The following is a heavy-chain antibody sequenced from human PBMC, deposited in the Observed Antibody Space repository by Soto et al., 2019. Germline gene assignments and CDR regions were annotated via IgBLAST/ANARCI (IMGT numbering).Heavy chain of an antibody. V-gene: IGHV4-31*03. CDR3: ARVEEGDFWSGYPNWFDP. CDR1: GGSISSGGYY. CDR2: IYYSGST. Sequence: QVQLQESGPGLVKPSQTLSLTCTVSGGSISSGGYYWSWIRQHPGKGLEWIGYIYYSGSTYYNPSLKSRVTISVDTSKNQFSLKLSSVTAADTAVYYCARVEEGDFWSGYPNWFDPWGQGTLVTVSS. D-gene: IGHD3-3*01. J-gene: IGHJ5*02.